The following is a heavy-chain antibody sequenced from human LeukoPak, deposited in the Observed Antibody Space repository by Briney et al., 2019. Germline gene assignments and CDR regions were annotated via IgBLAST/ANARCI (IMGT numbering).Heavy chain of an antibody. CDR1: GFTFSSYS. CDR3: ARAPGGDSYYFDY. J-gene: IGHJ4*02. CDR2: TSSSSSYI. Sequence: GGSLRLSCAASGFTFSSYSMNWVRQAPGKGLEWVSSTSSSSSYIYYADSVKGRFTISRDNAKNSLYLQMNSLRAEDTAVYYCARAPGGDSYYFDYWGQGTLVTVSS. D-gene: IGHD2-21*02. V-gene: IGHV3-21*01.